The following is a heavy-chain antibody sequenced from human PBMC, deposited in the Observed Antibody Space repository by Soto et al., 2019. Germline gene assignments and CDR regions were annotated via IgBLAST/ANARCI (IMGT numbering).Heavy chain of an antibody. Sequence: VQLVQSAPEVKRPGASVKVSCKTSGFTFTSYPFSWVRQAPGQGLEWLAWVHPYEGTTKVAHQFRDRLTVTTDTSAATVFMELTGLNSDDTAVYFCAREYYSTTTWIDYWGYGTLVAVSS. J-gene: IGHJ4*01. CDR3: AREYYSTTTWIDY. V-gene: IGHV1-18*01. D-gene: IGHD2-15*01. CDR1: GFTFTSYP. CDR2: VHPYEGTT.